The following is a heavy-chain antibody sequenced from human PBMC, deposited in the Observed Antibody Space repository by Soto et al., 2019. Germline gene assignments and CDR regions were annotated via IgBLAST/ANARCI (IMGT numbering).Heavy chain of an antibody. Sequence: SVKVSCKASGGTFSSYTISWVRQAPGQGLEWMGRIIPILGIANYAQKFQGRVTITADKSTSTAYMELSSLRSEDTAVYYCGRSNGGSSTSCYWWGQGTLVTSPQ. CDR3: GRSNGGSSTSCYW. CDR1: GGTFSSYT. J-gene: IGHJ4*02. V-gene: IGHV1-69*02. D-gene: IGHD2-2*01. CDR2: IIPILGIA.